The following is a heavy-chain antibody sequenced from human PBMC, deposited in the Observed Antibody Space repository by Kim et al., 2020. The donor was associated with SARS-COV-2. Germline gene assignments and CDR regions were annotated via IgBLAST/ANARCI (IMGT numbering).Heavy chain of an antibody. V-gene: IGHV3-21*01. D-gene: IGHD6-13*01. Sequence: GGSLRLSCAASGFTFSSYSMNWVRQAPGKGLEWVSSISSSSSYIYYADSVKGRFTISRDNAKNSLYLQMNSLRAEDTAVYYCARVTEQQLVPFSYYYYYGMDVWGQGTTVTVSS. CDR3: ARVTEQQLVPFSYYYYYGMDV. J-gene: IGHJ6*02. CDR1: GFTFSSYS. CDR2: ISSSSSYI.